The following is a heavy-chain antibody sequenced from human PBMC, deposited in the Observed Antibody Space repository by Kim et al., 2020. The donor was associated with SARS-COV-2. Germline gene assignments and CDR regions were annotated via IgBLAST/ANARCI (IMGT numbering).Heavy chain of an antibody. Sequence: ASVKVSCKASGYTFTSYAMHWVRQAPGQRLEWMGWINAGNGNTKYSQKFQGRVTITRDTSASTAYMELSSLRSEDTAVYYCARVGYYDSSGYYYFDYWGQGTLVTVSS. CDR2: INAGNGNT. D-gene: IGHD3-22*01. V-gene: IGHV1-3*01. CDR1: GYTFTSYA. J-gene: IGHJ4*02. CDR3: ARVGYYDSSGYYYFDY.